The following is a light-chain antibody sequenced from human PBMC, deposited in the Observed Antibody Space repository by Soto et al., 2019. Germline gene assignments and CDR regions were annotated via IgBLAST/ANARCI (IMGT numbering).Light chain of an antibody. CDR1: SSNIGAGYD. V-gene: IGLV1-40*01. CDR2: GNS. CDR3: QSFDSSLSAL. Sequence: QSVLTQPPSVSGAPGQRVTISCTGSSSNIGAGYDVHWYQQLPGTAPKLLIYGNSNRPSGVPDRCSSSKSGTSASLAITGLQAEAEADYYCQSFDSSLSALFGGGTKVTVL. J-gene: IGLJ3*02.